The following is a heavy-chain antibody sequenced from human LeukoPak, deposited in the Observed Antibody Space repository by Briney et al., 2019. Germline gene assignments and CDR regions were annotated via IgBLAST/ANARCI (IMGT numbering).Heavy chain of an antibody. V-gene: IGHV3-15*01. CDR3: TTDRPQYYYDSSGYYPFDY. CDR1: GFTFSNAW. CDR2: TKSKTDGGTT. Sequence: PGGSLRLSCAASGFTFSNAWMSWVRQAPGKGLEWVGRTKSKTDGGTTDYAAPVKGRFTISRDDSKNTLYLQMNSLKTEDTAVYYCTTDRPQYYYDSSGYYPFDYWGQGTLVTVSS. D-gene: IGHD3-22*01. J-gene: IGHJ4*02.